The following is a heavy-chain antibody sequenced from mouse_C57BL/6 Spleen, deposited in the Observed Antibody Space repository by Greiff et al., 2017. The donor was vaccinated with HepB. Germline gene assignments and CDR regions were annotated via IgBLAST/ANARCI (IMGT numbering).Heavy chain of an antibody. CDR1: GFNINDDY. Sequence: EVQLQQSGAELVRPGASVKLSCTASGFNINDDYMHWVKQRPEQGLEWIGWIDPENGDTEYASKFQGKATITADTYSNTAYLQLSSLTSEDTDVYYCTTAQATTTWCADWGQGTLVTVSA. CDR3: TTAQATTTWCAD. D-gene: IGHD3-2*02. V-gene: IGHV14-4*01. CDR2: IDPENGDT. J-gene: IGHJ3*01.